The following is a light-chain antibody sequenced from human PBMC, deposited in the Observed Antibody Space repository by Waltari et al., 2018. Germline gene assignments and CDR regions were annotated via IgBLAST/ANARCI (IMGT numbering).Light chain of an antibody. Sequence: DIQMTQSPSSLFASVGDRVPITCRASQSISSYLNWYQQKPGKAPKLLISAASTLQSGVPSRFSGSGSGTDFSLTITSLQPEDFATYYCQQSYSTPLTFGGGTKVEIK. V-gene: IGKV1-39*01. CDR1: QSISSY. J-gene: IGKJ4*01. CDR2: AAS. CDR3: QQSYSTPLT.